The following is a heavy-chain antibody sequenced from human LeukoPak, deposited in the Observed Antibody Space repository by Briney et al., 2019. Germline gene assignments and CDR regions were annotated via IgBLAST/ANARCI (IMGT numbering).Heavy chain of an antibody. D-gene: IGHD2-2*01. Sequence: SETLSLTCAVYGGSFSGYYWSWIRQPPGKGLEWIGEINHSGSTNYNPSLKSRVTISVDTSKNQFSLKLSSVTAADTAVYYCARGGDIVVVPAAMSWFDPWGQGTLVTVSS. CDR2: INHSGST. J-gene: IGHJ5*02. CDR1: GGSFSGYY. V-gene: IGHV4-34*01. CDR3: ARGGDIVVVPAAMSWFDP.